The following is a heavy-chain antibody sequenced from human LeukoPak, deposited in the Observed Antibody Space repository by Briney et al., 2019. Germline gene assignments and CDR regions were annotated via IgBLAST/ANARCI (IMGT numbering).Heavy chain of an antibody. CDR3: ARKGYYDSGTFDI. Sequence: GGSLRLSCAASGFTFSSYWMIWVRQAPGKGLEWVANIQQDGSEKYYVDSVKGRFTISRDNAKNSLYLQMNSLRAEDTAVYYCARKGYYDSGTFDIWGQGTMVTVSS. J-gene: IGHJ3*02. D-gene: IGHD3-22*01. CDR1: GFTFSSYW. CDR2: IQQDGSEK. V-gene: IGHV3-7*02.